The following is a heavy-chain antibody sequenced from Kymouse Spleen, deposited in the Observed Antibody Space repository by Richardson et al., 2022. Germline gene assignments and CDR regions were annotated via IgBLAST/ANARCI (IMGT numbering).Heavy chain of an antibody. CDR3: ARHKYSSSFDY. J-gene: IGHJ4*02. Sequence: QVQLQQWGAGLLKPSETLSLTCAVYGGSFSGYYWSWIRQPPGKGLEWIGEINHSGSTNYNPSLKSRVTISVDTSKNQFSLKLSSVTAADTAVYYCARHKYSSSFDYWGQGTLVTVSS. V-gene: IGHV4-34*01. CDR2: INHSGST. D-gene: IGHD6-6*01. CDR1: GGSFSGYY.